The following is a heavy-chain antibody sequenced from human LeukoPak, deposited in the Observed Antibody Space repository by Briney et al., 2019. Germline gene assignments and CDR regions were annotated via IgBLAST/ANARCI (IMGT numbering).Heavy chain of an antibody. J-gene: IGHJ4*02. CDR1: GGSFSGFY. CDR2: INHSGST. Sequence: PSETLSLTCAVYGGSFSGFYWSWIRQPPGEGLEWIGEINHSGSTNSNPSLKSRVSISVDTSKNQFSLKLSSVTAADTAVYYCARRPKSFDYWGQGTLVTASS. V-gene: IGHV4-34*01. D-gene: IGHD6-6*01. CDR3: ARRPKSFDY.